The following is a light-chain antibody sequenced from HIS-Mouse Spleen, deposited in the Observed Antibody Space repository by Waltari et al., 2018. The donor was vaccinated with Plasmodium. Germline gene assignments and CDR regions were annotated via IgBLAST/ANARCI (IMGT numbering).Light chain of an antibody. J-gene: IGKJ2*01. CDR2: AAS. Sequence: AIRMTQSPSSFSASTGDRVTITCRASQGIRSYLAWYQQKPGKAPKLQIYAASTLQSGGPSRFSGSGSGTDFTLTISCLQSEDFATYYCQQYYSYPYTFGQGTKLEIK. CDR3: QQYYSYPYT. V-gene: IGKV1-8*01. CDR1: QGIRSY.